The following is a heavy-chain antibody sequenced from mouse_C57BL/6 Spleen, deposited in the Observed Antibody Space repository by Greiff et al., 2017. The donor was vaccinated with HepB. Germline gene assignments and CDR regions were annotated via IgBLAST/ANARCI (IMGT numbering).Heavy chain of an antibody. CDR2: IHPNSGST. V-gene: IGHV1-64*01. D-gene: IGHD2-3*01. Sequence: QVHVKQPGAELVKPGASVKLSCKASGYTFTSYWMHWVKQRPGQGLEWIGMIHPNSGSTNYNEKFKSKATLTVDKSSSTAYMQLSSLTSEDSAVYYCARGDGRFAYWGQGTLVTVSA. J-gene: IGHJ3*01. CDR3: ARGDGRFAY. CDR1: GYTFTSYW.